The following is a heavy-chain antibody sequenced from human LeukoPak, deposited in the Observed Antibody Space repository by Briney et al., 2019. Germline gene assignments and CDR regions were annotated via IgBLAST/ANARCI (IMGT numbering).Heavy chain of an antibody. CDR3: AKGGIAVAVGDY. Sequence: GGSLRLSCAASGFTFSSYWMSWVRQAPGKGLEWVSFIRYDGSNEYYADSVRGRFTISRDNSKNTLYLQMNSLRAEDTAVYYCAKGGIAVAVGDYWGQGTLVTVSS. CDR1: GFTFSSYW. J-gene: IGHJ4*02. D-gene: IGHD6-19*01. V-gene: IGHV3-30*02. CDR2: IRYDGSNE.